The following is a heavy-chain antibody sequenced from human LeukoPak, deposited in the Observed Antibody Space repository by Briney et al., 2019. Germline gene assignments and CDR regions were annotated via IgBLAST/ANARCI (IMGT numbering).Heavy chain of an antibody. CDR2: IYTSGST. V-gene: IGHV4-4*07. CDR1: GGSISSYY. J-gene: IGHJ4*02. Sequence: SETLSLTCTVSGGSISSYYWSWIRQPAGKGLEWIGRIYTSGSTNYNPSLKSRVTMSVDTSKNQFSLKLSSVTAADTAVYYCAREVKVDTAMVTEGFDYWGQGTLVTVSS. D-gene: IGHD5-18*01. CDR3: AREVKVDTAMVTEGFDY.